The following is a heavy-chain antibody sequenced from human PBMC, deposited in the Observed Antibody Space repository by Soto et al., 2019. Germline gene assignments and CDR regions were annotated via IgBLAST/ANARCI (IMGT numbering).Heavy chain of an antibody. V-gene: IGHV3-74*01. CDR2: INSDGSST. D-gene: IGHD4-17*01. J-gene: IGHJ4*02. CDR1: GFTFSSYW. CDR3: ARPFHDYGDYVSRTHFDY. Sequence: GGSLRLSCAASGFTFSSYWMHWVRQAPGKGLVWVSRINSDGSSTSYADSVKGRFTISRDNAKNTLYLQMNSLRAEDTAVYYCARPFHDYGDYVSRTHFDYWGQGTLVTVSS.